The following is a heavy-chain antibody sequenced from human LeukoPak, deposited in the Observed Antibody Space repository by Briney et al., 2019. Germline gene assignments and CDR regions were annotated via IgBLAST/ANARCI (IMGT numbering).Heavy chain of an antibody. V-gene: IGHV1-2*02. D-gene: IGHD2-8*01. CDR1: AYTFTGYY. Sequence: ASVKVSCKASAYTFTGYYLHWVRQAPGQGPEWMGWIDPNNGDTEYVQKFQGRVTMTRVRSISTAYMELSRLTSDDAAVYYCARRSRNGLDAFDIWGQGTMVTVSS. J-gene: IGHJ3*02. CDR3: ARRSRNGLDAFDI. CDR2: IDPNNGDT.